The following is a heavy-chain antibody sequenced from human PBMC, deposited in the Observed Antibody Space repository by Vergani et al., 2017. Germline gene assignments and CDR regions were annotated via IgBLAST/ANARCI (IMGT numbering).Heavy chain of an antibody. Sequence: QVQLQESGPGLVKPSGTLSLTCAVSGGSISSSNWWSWVRQPPGKGLEWIGEIYHSGSTNYNPSLKSRVTISVDKSKNQFSLKLSSVTAADTAVYYCARRSRSCSGGSCYSGGFGYWGQGTLVTVSS. CDR1: GGSISSSNW. CDR2: IYHSGST. CDR3: ARRSRSCSGGSCYSGGFGY. D-gene: IGHD2-15*01. V-gene: IGHV4-4*02. J-gene: IGHJ4*02.